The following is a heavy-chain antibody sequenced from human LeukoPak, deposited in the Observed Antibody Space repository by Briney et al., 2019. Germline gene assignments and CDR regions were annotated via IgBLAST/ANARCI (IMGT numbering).Heavy chain of an antibody. CDR2: ISSSGSTI. V-gene: IGHV3-48*03. CDR3: VREYNSGWYGDAFDI. Sequence: PGGSLRLSCAASGFTFSSYEMNWVRQAPGKGLEWVSYISSSGSTIYYADSVKGRFTISRDNAKNTLYLQMNSLRAEDTAVYYCVREYNSGWYGDAFDIWGQGTMVTVSS. J-gene: IGHJ3*02. CDR1: GFTFSSYE. D-gene: IGHD6-19*01.